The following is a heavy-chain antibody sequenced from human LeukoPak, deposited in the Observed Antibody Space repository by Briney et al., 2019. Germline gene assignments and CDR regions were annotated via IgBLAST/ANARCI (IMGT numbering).Heavy chain of an antibody. D-gene: IGHD2-2*01. CDR2: ISGGGGST. V-gene: IGHV3-23*01. J-gene: IGHJ5*02. CDR1: GFTFSSYV. Sequence: VQPGGSLRLSCAASGFTFSSYVMNWVRQAPGKGLERGSDISGGGGSTYYADSVKGRFTISRDNSKNTLFLQMNSLRAEDTAVYYCAKGGYCSSTSCYVGWFDPWGQGTLVTVSS. CDR3: AKGGYCSSTSCYVGWFDP.